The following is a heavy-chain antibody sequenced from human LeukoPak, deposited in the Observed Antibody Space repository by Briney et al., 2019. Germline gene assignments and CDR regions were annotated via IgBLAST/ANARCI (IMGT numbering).Heavy chain of an antibody. D-gene: IGHD3-3*01. CDR2: IIPIFGTA. CDR3: ASQTSTTTDYDFWSGYYTNWFDP. J-gene: IGHJ5*02. V-gene: IGHV1-69*05. Sequence: SVKVSCKASGYTFASYGISWVRQAPGQGLEWMGGIIPIFGTADYAQKFQGRVTITTDESTSTAYMELSSLRSEDTAVYYCASQTSTTTDYDFWSGYYTNWFDPWGQGTLVTVSS. CDR1: GYTFASYG.